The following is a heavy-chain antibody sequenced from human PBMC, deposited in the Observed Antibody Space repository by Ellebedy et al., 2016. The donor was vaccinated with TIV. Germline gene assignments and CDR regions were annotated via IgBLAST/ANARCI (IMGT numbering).Heavy chain of an antibody. D-gene: IGHD1-26*01. J-gene: IGHJ5*02. CDR1: GGSFSDYY. CDR2: IDHSGST. Sequence: SETLSLTXAVYGGSFSDYYWSWIRQPPGKGLEWIGEIDHSGSTNYNPSLKSRVTISVDTSKNQFSLKLSSVTAADTAVYYCARVGKRSSGSRWFDPWGQGTLVTVSS. V-gene: IGHV4-34*01. CDR3: ARVGKRSSGSRWFDP.